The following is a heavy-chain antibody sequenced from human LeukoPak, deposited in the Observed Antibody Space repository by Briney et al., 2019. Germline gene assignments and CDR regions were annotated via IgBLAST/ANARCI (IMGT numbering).Heavy chain of an antibody. D-gene: IGHD6-13*01. CDR3: ARTRSSSSSWYGQFDY. CDR2: IIPIFGTA. V-gene: IGHV1-69*06. CDR1: GGTFSNYT. Sequence: ASVKVSCKASGGTFSNYTISWARQAPGQGLEWMGGIIPIFGTANYAQKFQGRVTITADKSTSTAYMELSSLRSEDTAVYYCARTRSSSSSWYGQFDYWGQGTLVTVSS. J-gene: IGHJ4*02.